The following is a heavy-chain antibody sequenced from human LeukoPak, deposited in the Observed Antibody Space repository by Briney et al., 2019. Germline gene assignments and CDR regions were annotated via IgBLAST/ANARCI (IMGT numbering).Heavy chain of an antibody. CDR3: TTDGVGVEGATYDN. D-gene: IGHD1-26*01. V-gene: IGHV3-15*01. CDR1: GFTSINAW. CDR2: IKAKAHGGTI. J-gene: IGHJ4*02. Sequence: KPGGSLRLSCAASGFTSINAWMAWVRQAPGKGLEWVGRIKAKAHGGTIEYAAPVKGRFTISRDDSKNTLYLQMNSLKTEDTAVYYCTTDGVGVEGATYDNWGQGTLVSVSS.